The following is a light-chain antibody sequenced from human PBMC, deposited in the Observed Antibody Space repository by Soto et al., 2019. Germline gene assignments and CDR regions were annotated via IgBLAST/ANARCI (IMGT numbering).Light chain of an antibody. Sequence: EIVLTQSPGTLSLSPGERATLSCWASQSVSNRYLAWYQQKPGQAPRLLIYDASTRATGIPARFSGSGSGTDFTLTITRLEPEDFAVFYCQQYGSSEIIFGQGTRLEIK. CDR2: DAS. CDR3: QQYGSSEII. CDR1: QSVSNRY. J-gene: IGKJ5*01. V-gene: IGKV3-20*01.